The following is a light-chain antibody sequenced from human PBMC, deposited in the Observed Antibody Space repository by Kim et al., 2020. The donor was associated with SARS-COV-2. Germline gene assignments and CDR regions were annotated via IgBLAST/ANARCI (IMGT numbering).Light chain of an antibody. CDR2: SNN. CDR1: SSNIGSNY. CDR3: AAWDDSLSGSYV. J-gene: IGLJ1*01. V-gene: IGLV1-47*02. Sequence: QSVLTQPPSASGTPGQRVTISCSGSSSNIGSNYVYWYQQLPGTAPKLLIYSNNQRPSGVPDRFSGSKSGTSASLAISGLRSDDEADYYCAAWDDSLSGSYVFGTGTKVTVL.